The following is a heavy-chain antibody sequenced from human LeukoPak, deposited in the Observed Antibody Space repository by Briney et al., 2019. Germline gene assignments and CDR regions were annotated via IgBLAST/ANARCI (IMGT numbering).Heavy chain of an antibody. V-gene: IGHV3-48*03. J-gene: IGHJ6*04. D-gene: IGHD3-10*02. CDR2: ISSSGSTI. Sequence: GGSMRLSCAASGFTFSSYEMNWVRQAPGKGLEWVSYISSSGSTIYYADSVKGRFTISRDNAKNSLYLQMNSLRAEDTAVYYCAELGITMIGGVWGKGTTVTISS. CDR1: GFTFSSYE. CDR3: AELGITMIGGV.